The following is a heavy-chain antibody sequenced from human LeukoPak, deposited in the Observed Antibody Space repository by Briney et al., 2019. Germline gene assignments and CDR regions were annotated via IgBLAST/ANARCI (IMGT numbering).Heavy chain of an antibody. CDR2: ISCSGGST. CDR3: AKVALYGSGDY. J-gene: IGHJ4*02. Sequence: GSLRLSCAASRFTFSSYAMSWVRRAPGKGLEWVSAISCSGGSTYYADSVKGRFTISRDNSKNTLYLQMNSLRAEDTAVYYCAKVALYGSGDYWGQGTLVTVSS. D-gene: IGHD3-10*01. V-gene: IGHV3-23*01. CDR1: RFTFSSYA.